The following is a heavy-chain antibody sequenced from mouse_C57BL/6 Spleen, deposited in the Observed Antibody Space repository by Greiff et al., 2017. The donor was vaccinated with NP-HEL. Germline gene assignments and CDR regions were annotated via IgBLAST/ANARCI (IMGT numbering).Heavy chain of an antibody. D-gene: IGHD2-3*01. J-gene: IGHJ4*01. CDR1: GYTFTDYE. V-gene: IGHV1-15*01. CDR2: IDPETGGT. Sequence: VQLQQSGAELVRPGASVTLSCKASGYTFTDYEMHWVKQTPVHGLEWIGAIDPETGGTAYNQKFKGKAILTADKSSSTAYMELRSLTSEDSAVYYCTRLYDGYYDYAMDYWGQRTSVTVS. CDR3: TRLYDGYYDYAMDY.